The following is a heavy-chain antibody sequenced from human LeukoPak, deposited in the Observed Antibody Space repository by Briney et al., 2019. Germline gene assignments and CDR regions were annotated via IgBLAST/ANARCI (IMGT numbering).Heavy chain of an antibody. J-gene: IGHJ3*02. Sequence: GGSLRLSCAASGSTVSSYFMSWVRQAPGKGLEWVSVIYDGGSTDYADSVKGRFTISRDNSKSTLYLQMNSLRAEDTAVYYCARDNYILTGYYNAFDIWGQGTLVTVSS. CDR1: GSTVSSYF. V-gene: IGHV3-53*01. D-gene: IGHD3-9*01. CDR3: ARDNYILTGYYNAFDI. CDR2: IYDGGST.